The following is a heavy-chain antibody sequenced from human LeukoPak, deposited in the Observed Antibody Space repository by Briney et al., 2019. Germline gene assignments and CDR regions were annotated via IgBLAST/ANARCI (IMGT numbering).Heavy chain of an antibody. Sequence: SETLSLTCTVSGGSISSSSYYWGWIRQPPGKGLEWIGSIYYSGSTYYNPSLKSRVTISVDTSKNQFSLKLSSVTAADTAVYYCARLSIYCGGDCYITHFDYWGQGTLVTVSS. D-gene: IGHD2-21*02. CDR1: GGSISSSSYY. J-gene: IGHJ4*02. V-gene: IGHV4-39*07. CDR3: ARLSIYCGGDCYITHFDY. CDR2: IYYSGST.